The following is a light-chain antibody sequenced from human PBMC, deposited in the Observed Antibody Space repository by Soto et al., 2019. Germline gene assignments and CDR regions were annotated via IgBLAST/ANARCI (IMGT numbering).Light chain of an antibody. CDR3: QQGNSFPLT. V-gene: IGKV1-12*01. Sequence: DIQMTQSPSSVSASVGDTVTIACRASQYIGTWLAWYQQKPGKAPNLLIYGSSTLQSGVPSRFTGSGSGTDFTLTITSLQPEDFATYFCQQGNSFPLTFGQGTKVDIK. J-gene: IGKJ1*01. CDR2: GSS. CDR1: QYIGTW.